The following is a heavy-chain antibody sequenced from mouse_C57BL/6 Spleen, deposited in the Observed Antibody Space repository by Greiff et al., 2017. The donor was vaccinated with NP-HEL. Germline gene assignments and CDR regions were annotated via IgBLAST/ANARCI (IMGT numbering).Heavy chain of an antibody. J-gene: IGHJ2*01. D-gene: IGHD2-3*01. V-gene: IGHV1-69*01. CDR1: GYTFTSYW. Sequence: QVQLQQPGAELVMPGASVKLSCKASGYTFTSYWMHWVKQRPGQGLEWIGEIDPSDSYTNYNQKFKGKSTLTVDKSSSTAYMQLSSLTSEDSAVYYCARGDGDGYFFDDWGQGTTLTVSS. CDR3: ARGDGDGYFFDD. CDR2: IDPSDSYT.